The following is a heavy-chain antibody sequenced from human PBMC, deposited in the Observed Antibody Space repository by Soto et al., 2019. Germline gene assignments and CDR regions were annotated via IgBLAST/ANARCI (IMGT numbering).Heavy chain of an antibody. CDR3: ATRVGATRFIYYYGMDV. V-gene: IGHV1-24*01. CDR1: GYTLTELS. J-gene: IGHJ6*02. CDR2: FDPEDGET. D-gene: IGHD1-26*01. Sequence: VASVKVSCKVSGYTLTELSMHWVRQAPGKGLEWMGGFDPEDGETIYAQKFQGRVTMTEDTSTDTAYMELSSLRSEDTAVYYCATRVGATRFIYYYGMDVWGQGTTVTVSS.